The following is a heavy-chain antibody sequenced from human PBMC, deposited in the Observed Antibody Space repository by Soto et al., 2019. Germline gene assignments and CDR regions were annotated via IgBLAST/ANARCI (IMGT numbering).Heavy chain of an antibody. V-gene: IGHV3-30*18. D-gene: IGHD1-26*01. CDR2: ISYDGSNK. J-gene: IGHJ4*02. CDR3: AKPLFVGATGGMWFDY. Sequence: GGSLRLSCAASGFTFSSYGMHWVRQAPGKGLEWVAVISYDGSNKYYADSVKGRFTISRDNSKNTLYLQMNSLRAEDTAVYYCAKPLFVGATGGMWFDYWGQGTLVTVSS. CDR1: GFTFSSYG.